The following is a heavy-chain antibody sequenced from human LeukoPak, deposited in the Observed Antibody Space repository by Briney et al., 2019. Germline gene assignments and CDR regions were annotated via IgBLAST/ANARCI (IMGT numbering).Heavy chain of an antibody. CDR2: IYYSGST. D-gene: IGHD2-15*01. CDR3: ARQDCSGGSCYGDY. CDR1: GGSISSGSYY. J-gene: IGHJ4*02. Sequence: KPSETLSLTCTVSGGSISSGSYYWGWIRQPPGKGLEWIGSIYYSGSTYYNPSLKSRVTISVDTSKNQFSLKLSSVTAADTAVYYCARQDCSGGSCYGDYWGQGTLVTVSS. V-gene: IGHV4-39*01.